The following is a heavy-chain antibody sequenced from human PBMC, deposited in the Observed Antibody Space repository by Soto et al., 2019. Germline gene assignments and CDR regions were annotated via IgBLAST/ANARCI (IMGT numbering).Heavy chain of an antibody. CDR3: ARDGDYDYVWGGYRPSGGAVYYYGMDV. D-gene: IGHD3-16*02. V-gene: IGHV3-30-3*01. Sequence: WGSLRLSCAASGFTFSSYAMHWVRQAPGKGLEWVAVISYDGSNKYYADSVKGRFTISRDNSKNTLYLQMNSLRAEDTAVYYCARDGDYDYVWGGYRPSGGAVYYYGMDVWGQGTTVTVSS. J-gene: IGHJ6*02. CDR1: GFTFSSYA. CDR2: ISYDGSNK.